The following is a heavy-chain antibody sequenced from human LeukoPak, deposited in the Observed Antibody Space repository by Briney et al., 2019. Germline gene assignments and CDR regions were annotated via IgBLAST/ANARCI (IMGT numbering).Heavy chain of an antibody. V-gene: IGHV3-74*01. D-gene: IGHD6-19*01. CDR1: GLTFSNYW. J-gene: IGHJ4*02. Sequence: PGGSLRLSCAASGLTFSNYWMHWVRQAPGVGLVCVSRINGDVRSTNYADSVKGRFTISRDNAKNTLYLQMNSLRAEDTAVYYCVRRSVAGGFFDYWGQGTLVTVSS. CDR2: INGDVRST. CDR3: VRRSVAGGFFDY.